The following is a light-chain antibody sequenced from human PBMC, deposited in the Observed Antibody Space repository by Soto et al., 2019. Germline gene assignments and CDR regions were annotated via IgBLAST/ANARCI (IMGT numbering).Light chain of an antibody. CDR1: SSNIGTYS. CDR3: AAWDDSLNGCV. J-gene: IGLJ1*01. Sequence: SVLTQPPSASGTPGQRVTISCSGSSSNIGTYSVSWYQHFPGTAPRLLIYSDNQRPSGVPDRFSASKSGASASLAISGLQSEDEADFYCAAWDDSLNGCVFGTGTKLTVL. CDR2: SDN. V-gene: IGLV1-44*01.